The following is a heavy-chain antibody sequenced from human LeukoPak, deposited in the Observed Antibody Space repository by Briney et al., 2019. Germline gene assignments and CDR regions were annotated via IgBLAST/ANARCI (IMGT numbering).Heavy chain of an antibody. V-gene: IGHV4-34*01. CDR1: GGPLNGHY. CDR2: GDDTGGT. J-gene: IGHJ4*02. Sequence: SETLSLTCAVYGGPLNGHYWSWVRQSPGKGLEWIGEGDDTGGTKYNPSLRGRVTISADTSKNQFSLRLTSMTTADTAVYHCARGTYGGKDLPDYWGQGTLVTVSS. D-gene: IGHD4-23*01. CDR3: ARGTYGGKDLPDY.